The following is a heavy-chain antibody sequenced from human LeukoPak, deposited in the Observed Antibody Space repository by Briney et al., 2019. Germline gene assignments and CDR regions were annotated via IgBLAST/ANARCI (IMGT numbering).Heavy chain of an antibody. CDR2: LIPIFGTA. CDR3: ASLLRLGELSLLTGEDY. J-gene: IGHJ4*02. Sequence: SVKVSCKASGGTFSSYAISWARQAPGHGLEWMGGLIPIFGTANYAQKFQGRVTITADKSTSTAYMELSSLRSEDTAVYYCASLLRLGELSLLTGEDYWGQGTLVTVSS. CDR1: GGTFSSYA. V-gene: IGHV1-69*06. D-gene: IGHD3-16*02.